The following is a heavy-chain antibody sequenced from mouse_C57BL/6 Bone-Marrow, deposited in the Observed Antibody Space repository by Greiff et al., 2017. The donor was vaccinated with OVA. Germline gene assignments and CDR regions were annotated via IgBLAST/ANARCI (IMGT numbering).Heavy chain of an antibody. Sequence: QVQLQQSGAELVKPGASVKLSCTASGYTFTSYYMYWVKQRPGQGLEWIGGINPGNGGTNFNETFKSKATLTADKSSSTVYMQLSSLTSEDSAVYDCTRAGYGGFAYWGQGTLVTVSA. V-gene: IGHV1-53*01. CDR1: GYTFTSYY. J-gene: IGHJ3*01. D-gene: IGHD1-1*02. CDR2: INPGNGGT. CDR3: TRAGYGGFAY.